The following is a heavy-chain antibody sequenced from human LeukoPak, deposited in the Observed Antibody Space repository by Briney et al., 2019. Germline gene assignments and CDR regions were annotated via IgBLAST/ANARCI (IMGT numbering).Heavy chain of an antibody. J-gene: IGHJ6*03. CDR2: FDPEDGET. V-gene: IGHV1-24*01. D-gene: IGHD5-18*01. CDR3: ATVSDTAMLGNYYYYMDV. Sequence: ASVKVSCKVSGYTLTELSMHWVRQAPGKGLEWMGGFDPEDGETIYAQKFQGRVTMTEDTSTDTAYMELSSLRSEDTAVYYCATVSDTAMLGNYYYYMDVWGKGTTVTVSS. CDR1: GYTLTELS.